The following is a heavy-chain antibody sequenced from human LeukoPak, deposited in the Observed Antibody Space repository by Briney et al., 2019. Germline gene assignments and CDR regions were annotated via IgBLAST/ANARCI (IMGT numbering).Heavy chain of an antibody. V-gene: IGHV3-23*01. CDR1: GFTFSSYA. CDR3: AKDQLVVVVAPIHY. Sequence: GGSLRLSCAASGFTFSSYAMTWVRQAPGKGLEWVSSISGSGGSTNYADSVKGRFTFSRDNSKNTLYLQMNRLRAEDTALYYCAKDQLVVVVAPIHYWGQGTLVTVSS. CDR2: ISGSGGST. D-gene: IGHD2-15*01. J-gene: IGHJ4*02.